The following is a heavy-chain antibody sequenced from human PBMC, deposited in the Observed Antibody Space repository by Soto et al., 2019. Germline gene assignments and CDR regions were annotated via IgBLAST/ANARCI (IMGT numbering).Heavy chain of an antibody. Sequence: VPVKGSCKASGYNFTGYYMHWVRQAPGQGLEWMGWINPNSGGTNYAQKFQGWVTMTRDTSISTAYMELSRLRSDDTAVYYCARGEQLALYGMDVWGQGTTVTVSS. CDR2: INPNSGGT. V-gene: IGHV1-2*04. J-gene: IGHJ6*02. D-gene: IGHD6-6*01. CDR1: GYNFTGYY. CDR3: ARGEQLALYGMDV.